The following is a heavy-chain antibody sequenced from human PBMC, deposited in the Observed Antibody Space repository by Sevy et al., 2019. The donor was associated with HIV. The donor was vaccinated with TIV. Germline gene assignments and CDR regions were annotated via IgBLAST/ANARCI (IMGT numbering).Heavy chain of an antibody. CDR1: GFTFSSYS. Sequence: GGSLRLSCAASGFTFSSYSMNWVRQAPGKGLEWVSSISSSSYIYYADSVKGRFTISRDNAKNSLYLQMNSLRAEDTAVYYCAREGIAAAGTRRSPDYWGQGTLVTVSS. CDR2: ISSSSYI. V-gene: IGHV3-21*01. J-gene: IGHJ4*02. D-gene: IGHD6-13*01. CDR3: AREGIAAAGTRRSPDY.